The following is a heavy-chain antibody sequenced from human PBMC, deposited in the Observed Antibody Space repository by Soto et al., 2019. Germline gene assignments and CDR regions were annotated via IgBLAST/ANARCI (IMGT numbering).Heavy chain of an antibody. J-gene: IGHJ3*02. CDR1: GYSFTGYW. CDR2: IYPGDSDT. Sequence: GESLKISCKSSGYSFTGYWIGWVRQMPGKGLEWMGIIYPGDSDTRYSPSFQGQVTISADKSISTAYLQWSSLKASDTAMYYCARHSAITMVRGVIRVGHAFDIWGQGTMVTVSS. D-gene: IGHD3-10*01. CDR3: ARHSAITMVRGVIRVGHAFDI. V-gene: IGHV5-51*01.